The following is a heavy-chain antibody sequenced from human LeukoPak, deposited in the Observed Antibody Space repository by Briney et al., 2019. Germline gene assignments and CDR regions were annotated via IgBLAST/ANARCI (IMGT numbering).Heavy chain of an antibody. D-gene: IGHD3-9*01. V-gene: IGHV4-39*01. J-gene: IGHJ4*02. CDR1: GGSISSSSYY. CDR3: ARTKPNYDILTGYLSPFDY. CDR2: IYYSGST. Sequence: PSETLSLTCTVSGGSISSSSYYWGWIRQPPGKGLEWIGSIYYSGSTYYNLSLKSRVTISVDTSKNQFSLKLSSVTAADTAVYYCARTKPNYDILTGYLSPFDYWGQGTLVTVSS.